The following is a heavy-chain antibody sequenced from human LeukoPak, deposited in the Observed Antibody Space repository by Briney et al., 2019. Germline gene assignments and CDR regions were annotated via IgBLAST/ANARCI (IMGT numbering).Heavy chain of an antibody. J-gene: IGHJ6*03. V-gene: IGHV3-48*01. CDR1: GFTFSSYS. CDR3: ARLDGGNSGYYYYYYMDV. Sequence: GGSLRLSCAASGFTFSSYSMKWVRQAPGKGLEWVSYISSSSSTIYYADSVKGRFTISRDNAKNSLYLQMNSLRAEDTAVYYCARLDGGNSGYYYYYYMDVWGKGTTVTVSS. CDR2: ISSSSSTI. D-gene: IGHD4-23*01.